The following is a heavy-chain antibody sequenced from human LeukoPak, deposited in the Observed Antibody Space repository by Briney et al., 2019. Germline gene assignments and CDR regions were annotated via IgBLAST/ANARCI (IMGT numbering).Heavy chain of an antibody. J-gene: IGHJ6*03. CDR3: ARSRKPYYYYYMDV. CDR2: IYTSGST. CDR1: GGSISSYY. Sequence: SETLSLTCTASGGSISSYYWSWIRQPPGKGLEWIGYIYTSGSTNYNPSLKSRVTISVDTSKDQFSLKLSSVTAADTAVYYCARSRKPYYYYYMDVWGKGTTVTVSS. V-gene: IGHV4-4*09.